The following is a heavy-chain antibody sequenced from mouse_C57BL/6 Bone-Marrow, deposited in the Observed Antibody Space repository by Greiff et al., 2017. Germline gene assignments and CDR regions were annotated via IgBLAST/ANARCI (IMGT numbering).Heavy chain of an antibody. V-gene: IGHV1-81*01. CDR3: ARIRKVTTDFDY. J-gene: IGHJ2*01. D-gene: IGHD2-2*01. CDR1: GYTFTSYG. CDR2: IYPRSGNT. Sequence: QVQLQQSGAELARPGASVKLSCKASGYTFTSYGISWVKQRTGQGLEWIGEIYPRSGNTYYNEKFKGKATLTADKSSSTAYMELRSLTSEDSAVYFCARIRKVTTDFDYWGQGTTLTVSA.